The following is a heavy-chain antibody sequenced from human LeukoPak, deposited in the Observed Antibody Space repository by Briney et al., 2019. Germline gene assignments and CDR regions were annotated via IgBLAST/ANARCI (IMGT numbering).Heavy chain of an antibody. CDR3: ARERYSSSSSYFDY. J-gene: IGHJ4*02. Sequence: KPGGSLRLSCAASGFTFSDYYMIWIRQAPGKGLEWVSYISSSGSTIYYADSVKGRFTISRDNAKNSLYLQMNSLRAEDTAVYYCARERYSSSSSYFDYWGQGTLVTVSS. CDR2: ISSSGSTI. CDR1: GFTFSDYY. V-gene: IGHV3-11*04. D-gene: IGHD6-6*01.